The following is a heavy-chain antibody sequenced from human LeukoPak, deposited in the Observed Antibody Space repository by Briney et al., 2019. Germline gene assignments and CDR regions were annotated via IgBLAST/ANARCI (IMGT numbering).Heavy chain of an antibody. J-gene: IGHJ6*02. CDR2: IKQDGSEK. CDR3: AREKSLLWFGEFSYYYYGMDV. CDR1: GFTFSSYW. D-gene: IGHD3-10*01. Sequence: GGSLRLSCAASGFTFSSYWMSWVRQAPGKGLEWVANIKQDGSEKYYVDSVKGRFTISRDNAKNSLYLLMNSLRAEDTAVYYCAREKSLLWFGEFSYYYYGMDVWGQGTTVTVSS. V-gene: IGHV3-7*01.